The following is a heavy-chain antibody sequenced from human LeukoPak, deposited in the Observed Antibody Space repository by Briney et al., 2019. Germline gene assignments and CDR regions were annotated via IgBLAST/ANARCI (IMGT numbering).Heavy chain of an antibody. D-gene: IGHD3-22*01. CDR3: AKGPYYYDSSGLSEGHAFDI. CDR2: ISGSGGST. V-gene: IGHV3-23*01. Sequence: PGGSLRLSCAASGFTFSSYAMSWVRQAPGKGLEWVSAISGSGGSTYYTDSVKGWFTISRDNSKNTLYLQMNSLRAEDTAVYYCAKGPYYYDSSGLSEGHAFDIWGQGTMVTVSS. CDR1: GFTFSSYA. J-gene: IGHJ3*02.